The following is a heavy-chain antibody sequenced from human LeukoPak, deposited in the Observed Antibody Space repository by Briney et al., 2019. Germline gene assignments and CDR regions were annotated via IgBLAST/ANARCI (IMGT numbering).Heavy chain of an antibody. D-gene: IGHD6-19*01. J-gene: IGHJ3*02. CDR3: AGNIAVAGFDAFDI. CDR2: IYYSGST. Sequence: SETLSLTCTVSGGSISSSSNYWGWARQPPGKGLEWIGSIYYSGSTYYNPSLKSRVTTSVDTSKNQFSLKLSSVTAADTAIYYCAGNIAVAGFDAFDIWGQGTIVTVSS. CDR1: GGSISSSSNY. V-gene: IGHV4-39*01.